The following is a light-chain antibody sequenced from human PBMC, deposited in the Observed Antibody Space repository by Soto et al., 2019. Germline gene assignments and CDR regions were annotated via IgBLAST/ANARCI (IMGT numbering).Light chain of an antibody. J-gene: IGLJ2*01. V-gene: IGLV2-14*01. Sequence: QSALTQPASVSGSPGQSITISCTGTSSDVGLYNYVSWYQHHPGKAPKLMIYDVSDRPSGVSNRFSGSKSGNTASLTISGLHAEDEGDYYCRSYPSTSTVKFGGGTKLTV. CDR3: RSYPSTSTVK. CDR2: DVS. CDR1: SSDVGLYNY.